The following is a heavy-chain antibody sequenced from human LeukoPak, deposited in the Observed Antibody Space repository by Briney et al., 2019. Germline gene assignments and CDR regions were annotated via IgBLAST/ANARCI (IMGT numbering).Heavy chain of an antibody. J-gene: IGHJ4*02. CDR3: VRDRGHSGYDEFDY. D-gene: IGHD5-12*01. CDR1: EFTYG. Sequence: GGSLRLSCAASEFTYGMNWVRQAPGKGLECVSAISSSGSNTYYADSVKGRFTISRDNSKNTLYLQMNSLRVEDTAVYYCVRDRGHSGYDEFDYWGQGTLVTVSS. CDR2: ISSSGSNT. V-gene: IGHV3-23*01.